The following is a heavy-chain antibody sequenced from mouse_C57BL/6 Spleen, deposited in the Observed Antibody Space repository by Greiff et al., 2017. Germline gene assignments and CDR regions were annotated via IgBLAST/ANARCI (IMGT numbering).Heavy chain of an antibody. J-gene: IGHJ4*01. CDR1: GYSFTSYY. D-gene: IGHD1-2*01. CDR3: ASAHYYARYAMDY. V-gene: IGHV1-66*01. CDR2: IYPGSGNT. Sequence: VQLQQSGPELVKPGASVKISCKASGYSFTSYYIHWVKQRPGQGLEWIGWIYPGSGNTKYNEKFKDKATLTADKSSSTVYMELSRLTSEDSAVYFCASAHYYARYAMDYWGQGTSVTVSS.